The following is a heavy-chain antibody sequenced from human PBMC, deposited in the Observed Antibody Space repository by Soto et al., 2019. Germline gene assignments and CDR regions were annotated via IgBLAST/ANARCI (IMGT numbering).Heavy chain of an antibody. Sequence: SEPLSLTCTISGGSMSSYYWSWIRQSPGKGLECIGYIYYSGSTNYNPSLKSRVTISLDKSENQFSLKVTSLTAADTAVYYCASRDPGTSVDYWGQGTLVTVSS. CDR2: IYYSGST. CDR3: ASRDPGTSVDY. V-gene: IGHV4-59*08. D-gene: IGHD1-7*01. CDR1: GGSMSSYY. J-gene: IGHJ4*02.